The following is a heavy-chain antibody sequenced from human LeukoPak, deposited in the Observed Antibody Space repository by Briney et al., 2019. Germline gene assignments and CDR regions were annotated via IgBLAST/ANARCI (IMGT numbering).Heavy chain of an antibody. Sequence: GGSLRLSCAASGFTFSSYSMNWVRQAPGKGRGWVSYISSSSTIYYSDSVKGRFTISRDNAKNSLYLQMNSLRAEDTAVYYCARDPPTTVTVFDYWGQGTLVTVSS. CDR3: ARDPPTTVTVFDY. V-gene: IGHV3-48*01. CDR1: GFTFSSYS. J-gene: IGHJ4*02. D-gene: IGHD4-17*01. CDR2: ISSSSTI.